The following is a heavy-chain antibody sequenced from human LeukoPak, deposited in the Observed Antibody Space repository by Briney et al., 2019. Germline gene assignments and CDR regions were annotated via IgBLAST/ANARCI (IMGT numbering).Heavy chain of an antibody. D-gene: IGHD5-18*01. CDR1: GFTFSSYE. CDR2: ISSSGSTI. Sequence: GGSLRLSCAASGFTFSSYEMNWVRQAPGKGLEWVSYISSSGSTIYYADSVKGRFTISRDNSKNTLYLQMNSLRAEDTAVYYCAKPTRQIQLWLPPFDYWGQGTLVTVSS. V-gene: IGHV3-48*03. CDR3: AKPTRQIQLWLPPFDY. J-gene: IGHJ4*02.